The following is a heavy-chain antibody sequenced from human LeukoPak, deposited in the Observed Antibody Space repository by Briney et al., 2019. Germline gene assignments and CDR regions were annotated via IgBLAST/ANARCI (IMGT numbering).Heavy chain of an antibody. CDR1: GGSISSYY. D-gene: IGHD5-18*01. Sequence: SETLSLTCTVSGGSISSYYWSWIRQPPGKGLEWIGYIYYSGSTNYNPSLKSRVTISVDTSKNQFSLKLSSVTAADTAVYYCARGRKTRRQPPSYFDYWGQGTLVTVSS. CDR3: ARGRKTRRQPPSYFDY. CDR2: IYYSGST. V-gene: IGHV4-59*12. J-gene: IGHJ4*02.